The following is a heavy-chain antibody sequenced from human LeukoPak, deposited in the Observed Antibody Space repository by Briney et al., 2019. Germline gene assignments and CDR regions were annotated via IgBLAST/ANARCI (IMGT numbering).Heavy chain of an antibody. V-gene: IGHV4-39*01. CDR1: GGSLSSSSYY. Sequence: SETLSLTCTVSGGSLSSSSYYWGWLRQPPGKGLEWIGSIYYSGSTYYNPSLKSRVTISVDTSKNQFSLKLSSVTAADTAVYYCARRRLGTYDYWGQGTLVTVSS. CDR3: ARRRLGTYDY. D-gene: IGHD1-1*01. CDR2: IYYSGST. J-gene: IGHJ4*02.